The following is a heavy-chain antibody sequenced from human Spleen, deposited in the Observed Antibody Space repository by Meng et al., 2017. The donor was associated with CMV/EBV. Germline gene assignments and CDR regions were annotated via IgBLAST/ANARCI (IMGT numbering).Heavy chain of an antibody. J-gene: IGHJ4*02. V-gene: IGHV3-11*05. CDR1: GFTFVGAA. Sequence: VRLVQCGCGLVRTGGSLSISCPVSGFTFVGAAMHWVGQASGKGLEWVSYISSSSSYTNYAISVKGRFTISRDDAKNSLYLQMNSLRAEDTAVYYCASGGGYCSGGSCLGYWGQGTLVTVSS. D-gene: IGHD2-15*01. CDR3: ASGGGYCSGGSCLGY. CDR2: ISSSSSYT.